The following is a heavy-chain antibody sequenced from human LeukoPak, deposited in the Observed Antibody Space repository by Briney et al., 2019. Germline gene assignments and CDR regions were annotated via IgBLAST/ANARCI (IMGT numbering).Heavy chain of an antibody. J-gene: IGHJ4*02. V-gene: IGHV3-23*01. D-gene: IGHD6-13*01. CDR2: ISNSGGST. CDR3: AKDHPTAGNDY. Sequence: GGSLRLSCAVSGFTFSGYGMSWVRQAPGKGLERVSAISNSGGSTYYADSVKGRFTISRDNSKNTLYLQMNSLRAEDTAVYYCAKDHPTAGNDYWGQGTLVTVSS. CDR1: GFTFSGYG.